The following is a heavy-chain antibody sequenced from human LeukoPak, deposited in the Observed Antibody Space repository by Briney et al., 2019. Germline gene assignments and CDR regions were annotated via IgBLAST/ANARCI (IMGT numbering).Heavy chain of an antibody. CDR2: IVSSCTTI. CDR1: GFTFRFYG. J-gene: IGHJ4*02. CDR3: ARERFYSGSFYYFDY. Sequence: GGSLRLSCAASGFTFRFYGMSWVRQAPGKGLEWISYIVSSCTTIYYADSVKGRFTISRDNAKNSLFLQMNSLRAEDTAVYYCARERFYSGSFYYFDYWGQGALVTVFS. V-gene: IGHV3-48*03. D-gene: IGHD1-26*01.